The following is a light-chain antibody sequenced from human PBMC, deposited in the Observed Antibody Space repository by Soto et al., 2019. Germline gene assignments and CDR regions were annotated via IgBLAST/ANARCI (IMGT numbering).Light chain of an antibody. CDR3: CSYAGSYTL. CDR2: DVS. J-gene: IGLJ2*01. CDR1: SSDVGGYNY. V-gene: IGLV2-11*01. Sequence: QSALTQPASVSGSPGQSITISCTGTSSDVGGYNYVSWYQQQPGKAPKLMIYDVSNRPSGVPDRFSGSKSGNTASLTISGLQAEDEADYYCCSYAGSYTLFGGGTKLTVL.